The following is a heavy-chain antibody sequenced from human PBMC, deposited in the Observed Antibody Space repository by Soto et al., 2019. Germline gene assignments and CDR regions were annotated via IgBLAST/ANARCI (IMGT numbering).Heavy chain of an antibody. CDR1: GYTFTSYG. J-gene: IGHJ6*02. CDR3: ARDASLPYGDYAPYYYSGMGV. CDR2: ISAYNGNT. D-gene: IGHD4-17*01. Sequence: QVQLVQSGAEVKKPGASVKVSCKASGYTFTSYGISWVRQAPGQGLEWMGWISAYNGNTNYAQNLQGTDTMTTDTSTSAAYMELRSLRSDDTAVYYCARDASLPYGDYAPYYYSGMGVWGQGTTVTVSS. V-gene: IGHV1-18*01.